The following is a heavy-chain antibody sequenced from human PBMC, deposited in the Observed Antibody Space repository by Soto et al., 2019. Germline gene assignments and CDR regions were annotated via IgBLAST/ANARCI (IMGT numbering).Heavy chain of an antibody. J-gene: IGHJ6*02. V-gene: IGHV1-69*13. D-gene: IGHD3-16*01. CDR1: GGTFSSYA. CDR3: ARXGEAVDDRFTHHYYGMDV. CDR2: IIPIFFTA. Sequence: ASVKVSFKASGGTFSSYAISCLRHAPGQLLEWMLWIIPIFFTANYAQKFQGRVTITAYESTSTAYMELSSLISEYTSVYYFARXGEAVDDRFTHHYYGMDVWGQGNTVTVSS.